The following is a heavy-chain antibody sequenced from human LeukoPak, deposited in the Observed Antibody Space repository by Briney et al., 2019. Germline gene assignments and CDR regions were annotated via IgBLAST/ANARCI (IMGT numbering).Heavy chain of an antibody. CDR2: ISYDGSNK. D-gene: IGHD3-9*01. Sequence: GGSLRLSCAASGFTFSSYAMHWVRQAPGKGLEWVAVISYDGSNKYYADSVKGRFTISRDNSKNTPYLQMNSLRAEDTAVYYCARRELRYFVLSLNDAFDIWGQGTMVTVSS. CDR1: GFTFSSYA. V-gene: IGHV3-30-3*01. J-gene: IGHJ3*02. CDR3: ARRELRYFVLSLNDAFDI.